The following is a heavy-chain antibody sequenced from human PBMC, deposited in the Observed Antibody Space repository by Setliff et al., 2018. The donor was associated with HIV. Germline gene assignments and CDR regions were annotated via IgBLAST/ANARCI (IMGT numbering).Heavy chain of an antibody. J-gene: IGHJ6*03. CDR3: ARGFSGDYLFTGYLDV. D-gene: IGHD3-22*01. Sequence: SETLSLTCAVYGGSFSGFYWNWIRQAPGKGLEWIGEINHSRRTKYNPSPKSRVTISVDTSKNQFSLKLSSVTAADTAFYYCARGFSGDYLFTGYLDVWGKGTLVTVSS. CDR1: GGSFSGFY. CDR2: INHSRRT. V-gene: IGHV4-34*01.